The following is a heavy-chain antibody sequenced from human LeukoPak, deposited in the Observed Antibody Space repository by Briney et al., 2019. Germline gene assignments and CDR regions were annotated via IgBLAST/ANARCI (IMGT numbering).Heavy chain of an antibody. Sequence: PWETLSLTCAVYGGSFSGYYWSWIRQPPGKGLEWIGEINHSGSTNYNPSLKSRVTISVDTPKNQFSLKLSSVTAADTAVYYCASRTHTTRAFDIWGQGTMVTVSS. V-gene: IGHV4-34*01. CDR1: GGSFSGYY. D-gene: IGHD1-14*01. CDR3: ASRTHTTRAFDI. J-gene: IGHJ3*02. CDR2: INHSGST.